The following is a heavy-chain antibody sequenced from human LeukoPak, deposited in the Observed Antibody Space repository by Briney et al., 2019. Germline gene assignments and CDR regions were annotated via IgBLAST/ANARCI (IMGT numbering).Heavy chain of an antibody. CDR2: ITPNSGGT. CDR3: ARDSGYSSSWYRGDYYYYYMDV. CDR1: GYTFTSTY. D-gene: IGHD6-13*01. J-gene: IGHJ6*03. V-gene: IGHV1-2*02. Sequence: GASVKGSSKAFGYTFTSTYMHWVRQAPGPLLHLIGCITPNSGGTNYAQKFQGRVTMTRDTSISTAYMELSRLRSDDTAVYYRARDSGYSSSWYRGDYYYYYMDVWGKGTTVTISS.